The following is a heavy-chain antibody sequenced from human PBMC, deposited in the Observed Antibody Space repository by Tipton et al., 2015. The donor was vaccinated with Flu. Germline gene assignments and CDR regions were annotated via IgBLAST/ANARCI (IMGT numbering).Heavy chain of an antibody. CDR2: VGTMSHSGRT. CDR3: ATTTYYYGSGSHDY. J-gene: IGHJ4*02. CDR1: GYSISRGYY. V-gene: IGHV4-38-2*01. Sequence: TLSLTCAVSGYSISRGYYWGWIRQPPGKGLEWIGTVGTMSHSGRTYYNPSLKSRVTISIDTFKNQFSLKLSSVTAADTAVYYCATTTYYYGSGSHDYWGQGTLVTVSS. D-gene: IGHD3-10*01.